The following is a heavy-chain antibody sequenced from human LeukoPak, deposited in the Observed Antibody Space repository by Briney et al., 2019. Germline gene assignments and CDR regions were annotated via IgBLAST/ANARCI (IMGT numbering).Heavy chain of an antibody. J-gene: IGHJ4*02. CDR1: GYTFTGYY. V-gene: IGHV3-21*01. CDR3: ARAIAPTYTYGKVDY. CDR2: ISSSSSYI. D-gene: IGHD5-18*01. Sequence: GASVKVSCKASGYTFTGYYMHWVRQAPGKGLEWVSAISSSSSYIYYVDSVKGRFTISRDNAKNTQYLQMNSLRAEDTAVYYCARAIAPTYTYGKVDYWGQGTLVTVSS.